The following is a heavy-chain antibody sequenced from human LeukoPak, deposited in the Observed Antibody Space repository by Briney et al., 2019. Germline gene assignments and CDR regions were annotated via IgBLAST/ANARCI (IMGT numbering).Heavy chain of an antibody. D-gene: IGHD2-15*01. Sequence: PGGSLRLSCAASGFTFSSYSMNWVRQAPGKGLEWVSSITSSSYIYYADSVKGRFTISRDNAKNSLYLQMNSLRAEDTAVYYCTRAWSIVVAPQWFEPWGQGTLVTVSS. CDR1: GFTFSSYS. CDR3: TRAWSIVVAPQWFEP. CDR2: ITSSSYI. V-gene: IGHV3-21*01. J-gene: IGHJ5*02.